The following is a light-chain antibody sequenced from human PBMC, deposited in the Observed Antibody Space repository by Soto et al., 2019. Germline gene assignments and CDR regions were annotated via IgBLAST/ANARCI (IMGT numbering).Light chain of an antibody. CDR2: WAS. V-gene: IGKV4-1*01. CDR1: QSVLYSSNNKDY. J-gene: IGKJ1*01. CDR3: LQYHPTRGGA. Sequence: DIVMTQSPDSLAVSLGERATINCKSSQSVLYSSNNKDYLAWYQQKPGQPPRLLIYWASTRESGVPDRFSGSGSGTDFTLTINSLQAEDVALYYCLQYHPTRGGAFGQGTKVEIK.